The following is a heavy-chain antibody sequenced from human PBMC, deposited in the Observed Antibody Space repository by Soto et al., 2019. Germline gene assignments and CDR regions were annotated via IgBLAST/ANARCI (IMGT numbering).Heavy chain of an antibody. CDR2: IYYSGST. Sequence: QVQLQESGPGLVKPSQTLSLTCTVSGGSISSGGYYWSWIRQHPGKGLEWIGYIYYSGSTYYNPSLKSRVTRTVDPSKNQFSLQLSSVTAAGTAVYYCASVCGTVTTSTDFDYWGQGTLVTVSS. CDR3: ASVCGTVTTSTDFDY. D-gene: IGHD4-17*01. J-gene: IGHJ4*02. CDR1: GGSISSGGYY. V-gene: IGHV4-31*03.